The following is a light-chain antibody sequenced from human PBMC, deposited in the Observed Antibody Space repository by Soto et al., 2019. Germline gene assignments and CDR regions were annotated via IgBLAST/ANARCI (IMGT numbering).Light chain of an antibody. Sequence: EIVITQSPATLSVSPGERVTLSCRASQSVSSKLAWFQQKPGQAPRLLIYGAFTRATGIPTRFSGSESETEFTLTISSLQSEDFAVYYCQQYNMWPHTFGQGTKVDIK. J-gene: IGKJ2*01. CDR1: QSVSSK. CDR2: GAF. CDR3: QQYNMWPHT. V-gene: IGKV3-15*01.